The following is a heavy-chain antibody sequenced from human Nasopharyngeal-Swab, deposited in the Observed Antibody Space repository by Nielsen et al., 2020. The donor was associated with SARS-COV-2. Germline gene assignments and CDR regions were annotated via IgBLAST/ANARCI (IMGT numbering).Heavy chain of an antibody. Sequence: GGSLRLSCAASGFTFSSYGMHWVRQVPGKGLEWVAVISYDGSNKYYADSVKGRFTISRDNSKNTLYLQMNSLRAEDTAVYYCAKEGRLAVADGEGFDYWGQGTLVTVSS. CDR2: ISYDGSNK. D-gene: IGHD6-19*01. V-gene: IGHV3-30*18. CDR1: GFTFSSYG. CDR3: AKEGRLAVADGEGFDY. J-gene: IGHJ4*02.